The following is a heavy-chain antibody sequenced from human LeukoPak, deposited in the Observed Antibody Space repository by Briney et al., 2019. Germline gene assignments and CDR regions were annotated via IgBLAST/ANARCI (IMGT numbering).Heavy chain of an antibody. CDR3: ARDGRQQLVFDY. Sequence: PSETLSLTCTVSGGSISSYYWSWIRQPPGKGLEWIGYIYYSGSTNYNPSLKSRVTISVDRSKNQFSLKLSSVTAADTAVYYCARDGRQQLVFDYWGQGTLVTVSS. V-gene: IGHV4-59*12. CDR1: GGSISSYY. J-gene: IGHJ4*02. CDR2: IYYSGST. D-gene: IGHD6-13*01.